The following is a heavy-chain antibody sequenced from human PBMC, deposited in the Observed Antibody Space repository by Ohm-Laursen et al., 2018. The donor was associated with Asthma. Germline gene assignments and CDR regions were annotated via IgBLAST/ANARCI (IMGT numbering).Heavy chain of an antibody. CDR3: ARKAGSCITSNCYSLDF. Sequence: ASVKVSCKSLGGTLGTSVIGWVRQAPGQGLEWLGGINSVVGTSTYAQKFHDRFTITADESTSTVYMTLSSLTSEDTAVYYCARKAGSCITSNCYSLDFWGQGTLVTVSS. CDR1: GGTLGTSV. V-gene: IGHV1-69*13. D-gene: IGHD2-15*01. CDR2: INSVVGTS. J-gene: IGHJ4*02.